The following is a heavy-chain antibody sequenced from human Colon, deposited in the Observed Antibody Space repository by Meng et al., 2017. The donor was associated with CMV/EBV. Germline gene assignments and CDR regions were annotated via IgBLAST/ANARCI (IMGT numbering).Heavy chain of an antibody. V-gene: IGHV3-43*01. CDR1: GFRLDGYS. Sequence: GESLKISCVGSGFRLDGYSMHWVRHTPGKGLEWLSLITWDGVRVYYADAVKGRSVVSRDNTNNVLHLEMKSLKPEDSGLYHCAKDMFGSGSSYDFWGQGTMVTVSS. D-gene: IGHD3-10*01. CDR2: ITWDGVRV. CDR3: AKDMFGSGSSYDF. J-gene: IGHJ4*02.